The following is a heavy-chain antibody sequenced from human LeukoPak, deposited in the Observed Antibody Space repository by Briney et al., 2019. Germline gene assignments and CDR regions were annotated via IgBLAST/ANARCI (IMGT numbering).Heavy chain of an antibody. Sequence: PGGSLRLSCAASGFTFSSYAMSWVRQAPGKGLEWVSAISGSGGSTYYADSVKGRFTISRDNPKNTLYLQVNSLSAEDTAVYYCAKDALNYYDSSGYSRWGQGTLVTVSS. J-gene: IGHJ4*02. CDR1: GFTFSSYA. CDR2: ISGSGGST. D-gene: IGHD3-22*01. V-gene: IGHV3-23*01. CDR3: AKDALNYYDSSGYSR.